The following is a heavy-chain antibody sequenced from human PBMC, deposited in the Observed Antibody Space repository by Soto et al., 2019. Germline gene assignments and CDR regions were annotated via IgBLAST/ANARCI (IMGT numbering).Heavy chain of an antibody. CDR2: IGTAGDT. CDR1: GFTFSSYD. CDR3: ARASTTAPGWYYYYMDV. V-gene: IGHV3-13*01. D-gene: IGHD4-17*01. J-gene: IGHJ6*03. Sequence: GGSLRLSCAASGFTFSSYDMHWVRQATGKGLEWVSAIGTAGDTYYPGSVKGRFTISRENAKNSLYLQMNSLRAGDTAVYYCARASTTAPGWYYYYMDVWGKGTTVTVSS.